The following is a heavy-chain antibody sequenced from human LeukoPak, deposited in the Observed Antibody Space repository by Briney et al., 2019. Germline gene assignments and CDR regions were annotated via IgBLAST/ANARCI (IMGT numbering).Heavy chain of an antibody. J-gene: IGHJ4*02. Sequence: ASVKVSCKASGFTFTDYYMHWARQAPGQGLEWMEWINSNTGATNYAQNFQGRVTMTRDTSISTAYMDLSRLTSDDTAMYYCVRDVTRGGFWGQGTLVTVSS. CDR2: INSNTGAT. D-gene: IGHD3-16*01. CDR1: GFTFTDYY. V-gene: IGHV1-2*02. CDR3: VRDVTRGGF.